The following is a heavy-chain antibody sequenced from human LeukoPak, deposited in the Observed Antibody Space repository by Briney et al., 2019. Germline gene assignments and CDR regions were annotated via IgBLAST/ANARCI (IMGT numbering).Heavy chain of an antibody. CDR1: AFTFSGYY. CDR3: ARGGDYGDYLDC. J-gene: IGHJ4*02. Sequence: ASVKVSCKASAFTFSGYYIQWVREAPGQGLEWVGWINPNSGGTNYAQKFQGRVTMTRDTSISTAYMELSRLRSDDTAVYYCARGGDYGDYLDCWGQGTLVTVSS. CDR2: INPNSGGT. V-gene: IGHV1-2*02. D-gene: IGHD4-17*01.